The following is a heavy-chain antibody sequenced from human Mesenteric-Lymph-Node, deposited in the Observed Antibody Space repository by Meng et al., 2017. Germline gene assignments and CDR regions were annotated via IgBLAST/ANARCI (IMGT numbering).Heavy chain of an antibody. Sequence: GGSLRLSCAASGFTFRNYAMSWVRQAPGKGREWVSTISNNGDSTYYADSVKGRFAISRDNSKNMLYLQMNSLRAEDTAVYYCAKGRGVAVAGTGDYWGQGTLVTVSS. CDR2: ISNNGDST. D-gene: IGHD6-19*01. CDR1: GFTFRNYA. V-gene: IGHV3-23*01. CDR3: AKGRGVAVAGTGDY. J-gene: IGHJ4*02.